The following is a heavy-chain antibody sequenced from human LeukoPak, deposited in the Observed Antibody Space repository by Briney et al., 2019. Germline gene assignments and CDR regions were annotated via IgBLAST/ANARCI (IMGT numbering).Heavy chain of an antibody. CDR2: IIPKFDLT. Sequence: ASVKVSCKTSGDTFSNFVISWVRQAPGRGLEWMARIIPKFDLTKIAQKFEGRVTITADTSTSTVYLELSNVRSDDTAIYYCTRDQNVRGVAAGMEGWFDPWGQGTLVTVSS. V-gene: IGHV1-69*04. D-gene: IGHD1-1*01. CDR1: GDTFSNFV. J-gene: IGHJ5*02. CDR3: TRDQNVRGVAAGMEGWFDP.